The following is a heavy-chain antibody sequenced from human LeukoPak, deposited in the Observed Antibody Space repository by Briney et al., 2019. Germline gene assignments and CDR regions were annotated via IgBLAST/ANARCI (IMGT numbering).Heavy chain of an antibody. CDR1: GFTFDDYA. CDR3: ATNGGGDSGYGNFDY. D-gene: IGHD5-12*01. J-gene: IGHJ4*02. V-gene: IGHV3-9*01. Sequence: PGRSLRLSCAVSGFTFDDYAMHWVRQVPGKGLEWASGISWNSDTVDLADSVKGRFTISRDNAKNSLYLQMNRLRAEDTALYYCATNGGGDSGYGNFDYWGQGTLVTVSS. CDR2: ISWNSDTV.